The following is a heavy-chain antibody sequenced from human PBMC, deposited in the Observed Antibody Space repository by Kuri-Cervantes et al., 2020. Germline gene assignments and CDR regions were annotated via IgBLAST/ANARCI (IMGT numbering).Heavy chain of an antibody. J-gene: IGHJ4*02. CDR2: INHSGST. CDR3: ARHPHYTIHFDY. D-gene: IGHD2-2*02. CDR1: GGSFSGYY. Sequence: SQTLSLTCAVYGGSFSGYYWSWIRQPPGKGLEWIGEINHSGSTNYNPSLKSRVTISVDTSKNQFSLKLSSVTAADTTVYYCARHPHYTIHFDYWGQGALVTVSS. V-gene: IGHV4-34*01.